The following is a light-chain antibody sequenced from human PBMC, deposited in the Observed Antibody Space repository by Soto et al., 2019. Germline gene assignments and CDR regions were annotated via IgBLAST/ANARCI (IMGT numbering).Light chain of an antibody. J-gene: IGKJ1*01. Sequence: DIQMTQSPSTLSASVGDRVTITCRASQSISTWLAWYQQKPGKAPKLLIYQASSLESGAPSRFSGSGSGTEFTLTISRLQPDDFATYYCQQYKAYTWTFGQGTKVEIK. CDR2: QAS. CDR3: QQYKAYTWT. V-gene: IGKV1-5*03. CDR1: QSISTW.